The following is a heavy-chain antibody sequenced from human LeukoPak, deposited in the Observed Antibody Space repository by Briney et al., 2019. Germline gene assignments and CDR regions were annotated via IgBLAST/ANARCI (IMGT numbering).Heavy chain of an antibody. CDR1: GFTFSSYA. J-gene: IGHJ3*02. V-gene: IGHV3-23*01. D-gene: IGHD2-15*01. CDR2: ISGSGSTT. CDR3: ARPRLEYCSGGSCFDAFDI. Sequence: QPGGSLRLSCAASGFTFSSYAMNWVRQAPGKGLEWVSAISGSGSTTYYADSVKGRFTISRDNSKNTLFLQMNSLTAEDTAIYSCARPRLEYCSGGSCFDAFDIWGQGTMVTVPS.